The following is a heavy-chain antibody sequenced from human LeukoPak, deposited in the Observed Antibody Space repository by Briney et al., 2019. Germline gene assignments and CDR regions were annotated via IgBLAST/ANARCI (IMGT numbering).Heavy chain of an antibody. J-gene: IGHJ5*02. CDR3: ARGLPTLKLGYCSGGSCYPGGDWFDP. CDR1: GYSFTSCW. Sequence: GESLKISCKGSGYSFTSCWIGWVRQMPGKGLEWMGIIYPGDSDTRYSPSFQGQVTISADKSISTAYLQWSSLKASDTAMYYCARGLPTLKLGYCSGGSCYPGGDWFDPWGQGTLVTVSS. V-gene: IGHV5-51*01. CDR2: IYPGDSDT. D-gene: IGHD2-15*01.